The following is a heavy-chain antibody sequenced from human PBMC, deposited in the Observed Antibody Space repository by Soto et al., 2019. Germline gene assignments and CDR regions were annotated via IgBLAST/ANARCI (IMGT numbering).Heavy chain of an antibody. CDR1: GGSISSGGYY. Sequence: SETLSLTCTVSGGSISSGGYYWSWIRQHPGKGLEWIGYIYYSGSTYYNPSLKSRVTISVDTSKNQFSLKLSSVTAADTAVYYCARECGIVVVPAAPTWEYYFDYWGQGTLVTVSS. CDR3: ARECGIVVVPAAPTWEYYFDY. V-gene: IGHV4-31*03. J-gene: IGHJ4*02. D-gene: IGHD2-2*01. CDR2: IYYSGST.